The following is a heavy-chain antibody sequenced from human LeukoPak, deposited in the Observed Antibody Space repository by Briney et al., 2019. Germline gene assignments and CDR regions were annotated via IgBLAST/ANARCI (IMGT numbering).Heavy chain of an antibody. D-gene: IGHD6-13*01. CDR3: ARKSAAAEENYYYYYMDV. Sequence: PGGSLRLSCAASGFTFDDYAMHWVRQAPGKGLEWVSLISWDGGSTYYADSVKGRFTISRDNSKNSLYLQMNSLRAEDTALYYCARKSAAAEENYYYYYMDVWGKGTRSPSP. V-gene: IGHV3-43D*04. CDR1: GFTFDDYA. CDR2: ISWDGGST. J-gene: IGHJ6*03.